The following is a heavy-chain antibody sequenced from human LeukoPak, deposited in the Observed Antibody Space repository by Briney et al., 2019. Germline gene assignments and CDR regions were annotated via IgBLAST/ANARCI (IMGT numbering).Heavy chain of an antibody. CDR2: IYYSGST. Sequence: PSETLSLTCTVSGGSISSYYWSWIRQPPGKGLEWIGCIYYSGSTNYNPSLKSRVTISVDTSKNQFSLKLSSVTAADTAVYYCASGTVTLDYWGQGTLVTVSS. J-gene: IGHJ4*02. D-gene: IGHD4-11*01. V-gene: IGHV4-59*01. CDR3: ASGTVTLDY. CDR1: GGSISSYY.